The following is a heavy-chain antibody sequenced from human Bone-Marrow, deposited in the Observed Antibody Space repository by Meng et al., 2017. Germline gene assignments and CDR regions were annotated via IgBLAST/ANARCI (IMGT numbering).Heavy chain of an antibody. CDR2: IVSDGGIT. V-gene: IGHV3-74*01. J-gene: IGHJ4*02. CDR3: ARDLGWVLFDY. CDR1: GFNFGDYI. Sequence: EVQLVESGGGLVQPWGSLRLSCGASGFNFGDYIMHWVRQSPGKGLEWISRIVSDGGITTYADSVKGRFTISRDNAKNTLYLEMNSLGAEDTAVYYCARDLGWVLFDYWGQGALVTVSS. D-gene: IGHD3-3*01.